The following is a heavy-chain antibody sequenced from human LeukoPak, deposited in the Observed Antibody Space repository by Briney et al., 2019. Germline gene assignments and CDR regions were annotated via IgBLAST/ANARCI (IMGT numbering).Heavy chain of an antibody. J-gene: IGHJ3*02. CDR1: GGSISIYY. CDR2: IYYSGST. D-gene: IGHD3-16*01. V-gene: IGHV4-59*01. Sequence: SETLSLTCTVSGGSISIYYWSWIRQPPGKGLEWIGYIYYSGSTNYNPSLKSRVTISVDTSKNQFSLKLSSVTAADTAVYYCASYALGNAFDIWGQGTMVTVSS. CDR3: ASYALGNAFDI.